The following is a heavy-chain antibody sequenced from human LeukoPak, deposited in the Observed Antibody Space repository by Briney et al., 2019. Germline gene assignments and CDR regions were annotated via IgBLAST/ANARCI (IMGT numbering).Heavy chain of an antibody. CDR1: GGSISSSNW. V-gene: IGHV4-4*02. Sequence: PSETLSLTCAVSGGSISSSNWWSWVRQPPGKGLEWIGEIYHSGSTNYNPSLKSRVTISVDKSKNQFSLKLSSVTAADTAVYYCARLPLTGLASGWFDPWGQGTLVIVSS. J-gene: IGHJ5*02. D-gene: IGHD3-9*01. CDR3: ARLPLTGLASGWFDP. CDR2: IYHSGST.